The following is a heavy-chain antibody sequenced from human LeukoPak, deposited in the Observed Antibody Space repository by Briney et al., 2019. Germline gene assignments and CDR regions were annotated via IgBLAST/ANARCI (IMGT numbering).Heavy chain of an antibody. CDR3: AKGHYYGSGSLDY. CDR1: GFTFSSYA. V-gene: IGHV3-23*01. CDR2: IGGRDGST. J-gene: IGHJ4*02. D-gene: IGHD3-10*01. Sequence: GGSLRLSCAASGFTFSSYATSWVRQAPGKGLEWVSAIGGRDGSTYYAYSVKGRFTISRDNSKNTLYVQMNSLRAEDTAVYYCAKGHYYGSGSLDYWGQGTLVTVSS.